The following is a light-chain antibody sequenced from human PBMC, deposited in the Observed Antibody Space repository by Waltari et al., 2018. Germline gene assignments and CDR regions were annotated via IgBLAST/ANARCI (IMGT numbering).Light chain of an antibody. V-gene: IGKV4-1*01. CDR1: QSVLYNSNNKNY. J-gene: IGKJ2*01. CDR3: QQYYTTPYT. CDR2: WAS. Sequence: DIVMTQSPGSLAVSLGERATINCKSSQSVLYNSNNKNYLAWFQQKPGQPPKLLIYWASTRESGVPDRFRSSGSGTDFTLTISSLQAEDVAVYYCQQYYTTPYTFGQGTKLEIK.